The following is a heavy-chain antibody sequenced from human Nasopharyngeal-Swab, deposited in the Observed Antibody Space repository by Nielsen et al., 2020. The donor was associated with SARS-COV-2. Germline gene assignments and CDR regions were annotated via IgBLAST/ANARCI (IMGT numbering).Heavy chain of an antibody. CDR2: TIPMSETT. D-gene: IGHD2-15*01. Sequence: SVKVSCKASGGIFRNYAFSWVRQAPGQGLEWVGGTIPMSETTHYAQKFQDRVMITADESTSTAYMELSSLRFDDTAVYYCGAMECSVTSCFYYLDVWGKGTTVAVSS. V-gene: IGHV1-69*13. CDR1: GGIFRNYA. J-gene: IGHJ6*03. CDR3: GAMECSVTSCFYYLDV.